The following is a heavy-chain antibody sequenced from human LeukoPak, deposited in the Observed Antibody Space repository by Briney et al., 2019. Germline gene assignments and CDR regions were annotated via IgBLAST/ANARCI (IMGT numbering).Heavy chain of an antibody. Sequence: GGSLRLSCAASGFTFSSYGMHWVRQAPGKGLEWVAFIRYDGSNKYYADSVKGRFTISRDNSKNTLYLQMNSLRAEDTAVYYCAKVDYALFYFDYWGQGTLVTVSS. V-gene: IGHV3-30*02. CDR2: IRYDGSNK. D-gene: IGHD4-17*01. CDR3: AKVDYALFYFDY. J-gene: IGHJ4*02. CDR1: GFTFSSYG.